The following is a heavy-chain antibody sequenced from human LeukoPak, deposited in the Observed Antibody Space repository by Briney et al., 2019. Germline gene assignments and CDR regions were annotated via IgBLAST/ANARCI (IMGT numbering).Heavy chain of an antibody. CDR2: IYYSGST. J-gene: IGHJ3*02. Sequence: KPSETLSLTCTVSGGSISSSSYYWGWIRQPPGKGLEWIGSIYYSGSTYYNPSLKSRVTISVDTSKNQFSLKLSSVTAADTAVYYCARHFLGIGTGTTGDEAFDIWGQGTMVTVSS. CDR1: GGSISSSSYY. CDR3: ARHFLGIGTGTTGDEAFDI. V-gene: IGHV4-39*01. D-gene: IGHD1-7*01.